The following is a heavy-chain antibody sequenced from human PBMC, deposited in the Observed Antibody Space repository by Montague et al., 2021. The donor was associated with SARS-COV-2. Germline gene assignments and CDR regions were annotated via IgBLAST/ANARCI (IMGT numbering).Heavy chain of an antibody. J-gene: IGHJ4*02. Sequence: SETLSLTCTVSGGSISSYYWSWIRQPPGKGLEWIGYIYYSGSTNYNPSLKSPVTISVDASKNQFSPKLSSVTAADTAVYYCARGGVEMGTIKSGGPFYHLDDGGQGTMVTVSS. CDR2: IYYSGST. CDR1: GGSISSYY. CDR3: ARGGVEMGTIKSGGPFYHLDD. D-gene: IGHD5-24*01. V-gene: IGHV4-59*13.